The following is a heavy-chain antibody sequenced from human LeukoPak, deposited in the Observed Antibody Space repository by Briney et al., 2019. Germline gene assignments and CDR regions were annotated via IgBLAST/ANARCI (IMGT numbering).Heavy chain of an antibody. D-gene: IGHD3-22*01. CDR3: ARHLGDNSDYSVDV. CDR1: GVSIINYY. CDR2: IYHSGST. J-gene: IGHJ6*02. Sequence: PSETLSLTCTVSGVSIINYYWSWIRQSPGEGLEWIGYIYHSGSTNYTPSLKSRVTISVDTSKKQFSLRLSSVTAADTAVYYCARHLGDNSDYSVDVWGQGTTVTVSS. V-gene: IGHV4-59*01.